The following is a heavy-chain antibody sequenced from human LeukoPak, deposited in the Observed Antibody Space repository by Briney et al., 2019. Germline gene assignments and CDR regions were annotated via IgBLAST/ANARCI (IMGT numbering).Heavy chain of an antibody. CDR2: IYYSGST. Sequence: SETLSLTCTVSGGSISSYYWNWIRRPPGKGLEWIGRIYYSGSTNYNPSLKSRLTISVDTSKNQFSLKLSSVTAADTAVYYCARYVGSGLDYWGQGTLVTVSS. D-gene: IGHD2-15*01. J-gene: IGHJ4*02. V-gene: IGHV4-59*01. CDR1: GGSISSYY. CDR3: ARYVGSGLDY.